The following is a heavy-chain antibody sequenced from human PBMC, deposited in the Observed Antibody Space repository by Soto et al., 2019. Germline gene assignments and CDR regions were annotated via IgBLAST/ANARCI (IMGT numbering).Heavy chain of an antibody. V-gene: IGHV4-31*03. CDR3: ARDRVYTDGNWFAP. CDR2: IYYSGST. D-gene: IGHD5-18*01. J-gene: IGHJ5*02. CDR1: GGSISSGGYY. Sequence: QVQLQESGPGLVKPSQTLSLTCTVSGGSISSGGYYWSWIRPHPGKGLEWIGYIYYSGSTYYNPSLKRRVTIPVGTSKDQFSPKLTSVTAAATAVYCCARDRVYTDGNWFAPWGQGTLVTVSS.